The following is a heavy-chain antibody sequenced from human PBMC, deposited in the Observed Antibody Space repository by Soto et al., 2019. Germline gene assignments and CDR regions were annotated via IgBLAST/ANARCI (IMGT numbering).Heavy chain of an antibody. V-gene: IGHV3-48*02. D-gene: IGHD3-22*01. CDR2: IGSSGTTI. J-gene: IGHJ4*02. Sequence: GGSLRLSCAASGFSFNTYSMNWVRQAPGKGLEWVSYIGSSGTTIYYADSVKGRFTISRDNAKNSLYLQMNSLRDEDTAVYYCARDQYYYDSSGYSPFDYWGQGTLVTVSS. CDR3: ARDQYYYDSSGYSPFDY. CDR1: GFSFNTYS.